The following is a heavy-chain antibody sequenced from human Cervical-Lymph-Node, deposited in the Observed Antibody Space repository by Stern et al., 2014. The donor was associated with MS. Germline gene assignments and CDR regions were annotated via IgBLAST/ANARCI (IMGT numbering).Heavy chain of an antibody. V-gene: IGHV3-21*01. Sequence: EVQLVESGGGLVKPGGSLRLSCAASGFTFSSYSMNWVRQAPGKGLEWVAPISSGGSYIYYADSLNGRFTISRDNHQHSLYLPMNSLRAEDTAVYYCARGRGGNYRYYFDYWGQGTLVTVSS. D-gene: IGHD4-23*01. J-gene: IGHJ4*02. CDR3: ARGRGGNYRYYFDY. CDR2: ISSGGSYI. CDR1: GFTFSSYS.